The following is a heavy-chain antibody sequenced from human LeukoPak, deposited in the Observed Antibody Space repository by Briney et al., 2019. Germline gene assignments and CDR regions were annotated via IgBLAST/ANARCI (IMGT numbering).Heavy chain of an antibody. J-gene: IGHJ5*02. D-gene: IGHD3-10*01. CDR1: GYNFTSYD. CDR3: ARGGITMVRGVTDEFRNWFAP. Sequence: ASVKVSCKASGYNFTSYDINWVRQATGQGLEWMGWRNPNGGNKGYAQKFQGRVTMTRYTAISAAYMELSRLRAGNEDVDYCARGGITMVRGVTDEFRNWFAPWGQGTLVTASS. V-gene: IGHV1-8*01. CDR2: RNPNGGNK.